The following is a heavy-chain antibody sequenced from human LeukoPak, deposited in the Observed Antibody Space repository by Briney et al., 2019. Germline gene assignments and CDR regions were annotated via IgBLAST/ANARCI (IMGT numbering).Heavy chain of an antibody. CDR1: GFTFSSYS. Sequence: PGGSLRLSCAASGFTFSSYSMNWVRQAPGKGLEWVANIKQDGSEKYYVDSVKGRFTISRDNAKNSLYLQMNGLRAGDTAVYYCVRYAVYCISSSCYDRYYMDVWGKGTTVTVSS. CDR2: IKQDGSEK. J-gene: IGHJ6*03. D-gene: IGHD2-2*01. CDR3: VRYAVYCISSSCYDRYYMDV. V-gene: IGHV3-7*01.